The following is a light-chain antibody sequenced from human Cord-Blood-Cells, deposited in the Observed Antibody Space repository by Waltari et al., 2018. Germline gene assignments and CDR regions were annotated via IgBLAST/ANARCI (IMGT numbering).Light chain of an antibody. CDR3: QQRSNWPPT. J-gene: IGKJ1*01. Sequence: EIVLTQSPATLSLSPGERATLSCRASQSVNSYLAWYQQKPGQAPRLLIYEASNRATGIPARFSGSGSGTDFTLTISSLEPEDFGVYYCQQRSNWPPTFGQGTKVEIK. CDR1: QSVNSY. CDR2: EAS. V-gene: IGKV3-11*01.